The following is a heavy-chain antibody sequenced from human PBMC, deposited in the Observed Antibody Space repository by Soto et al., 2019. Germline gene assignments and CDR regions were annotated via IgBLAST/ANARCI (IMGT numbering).Heavy chain of an antibody. Sequence: QVQLQESGPGLVKPSHTLSLTCTVSGGSISSGGYYWSWIRQHPRKVLEWIGYIYYSGSTYYNPSLKIRVTTSVDKTKNQFSLKVSSVTAADTAVYYCASAGAEDSSGYYDGQWFDPWGPGSLVTVSS. J-gene: IGHJ5*02. CDR2: IYYSGST. D-gene: IGHD3-22*01. CDR3: ASAGAEDSSGYYDGQWFDP. V-gene: IGHV4-31*03. CDR1: GGSISSGGYY.